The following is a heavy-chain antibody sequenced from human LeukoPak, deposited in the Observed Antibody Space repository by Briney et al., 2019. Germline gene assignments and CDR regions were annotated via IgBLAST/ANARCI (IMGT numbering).Heavy chain of an antibody. J-gene: IGHJ5*02. CDR2: INHSGST. CDR3: ARGGGRYYGSGYNWFDP. Sequence: PSETLSLTCAVYGGSFSGYYWSWTRQPPGKGLEWIGEINHSGSTNYNPSLKSRVTISVDTSKNQFSLKLSSVTAADTAVYYCARGGGRYYGSGYNWFDPWGQGTLVTVSS. D-gene: IGHD3-10*01. CDR1: GGSFSGYY. V-gene: IGHV4-34*01.